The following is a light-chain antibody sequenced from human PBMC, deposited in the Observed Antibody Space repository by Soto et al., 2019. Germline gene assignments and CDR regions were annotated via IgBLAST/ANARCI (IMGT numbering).Light chain of an antibody. CDR3: QQYGSSPGT. CDR1: QSVSSSY. Sequence: EIVLTQSPGTLSLSPGERATLSCRASQSVSSSYLFWYQQKPGQSPKLLIYGASSRATGIPDRFSGSGSGTDFPLTISRLEPEDFAVYYCQQYGSSPGTFGQGTKVEIK. CDR2: GAS. V-gene: IGKV3-20*01. J-gene: IGKJ1*01.